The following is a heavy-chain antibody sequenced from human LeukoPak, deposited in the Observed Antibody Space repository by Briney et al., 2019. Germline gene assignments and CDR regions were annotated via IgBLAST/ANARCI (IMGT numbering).Heavy chain of an antibody. Sequence: GRSLRLSCAASGFTFSSYRMNWVRQAPGKGLEWVSSISSSSSYIYYADSVKGRFTISRDNAKNSLYLQMNSLRAEDTAVYYCARDLSYGSQYYFDYWGQGTLVTVSS. CDR3: ARDLSYGSQYYFDY. CDR2: ISSSSSYI. V-gene: IGHV3-21*01. J-gene: IGHJ4*02. CDR1: GFTFSSYR. D-gene: IGHD5-18*01.